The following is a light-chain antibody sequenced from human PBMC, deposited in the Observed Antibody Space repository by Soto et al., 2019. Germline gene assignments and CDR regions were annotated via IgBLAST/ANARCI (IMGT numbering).Light chain of an antibody. V-gene: IGKV3-15*01. CDR3: QQYNNWPLLT. CDR1: QSVSSN. CDR2: GAS. Sequence: EIVMTQSPATLSVSPGERATLSCRASQSVSSNLAWYQQKPGQAPRLLIYGASTRATGIPARSSGSGSGTEFTLTISSLQSEDFAVYYCQQYNNWPLLTFGGGTKVDIK. J-gene: IGKJ4*01.